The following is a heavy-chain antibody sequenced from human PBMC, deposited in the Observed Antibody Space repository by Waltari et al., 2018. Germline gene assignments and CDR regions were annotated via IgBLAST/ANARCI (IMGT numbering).Heavy chain of an antibody. CDR2: INSDGSST. Sequence: EVQLVESGGGLVQPGGSLRLSCAASGFTFSRYWMHWVRQAPGKGLVWVSRINSDGSSTSYADSVKGRFTISRDNAKNTLYLQMNSLRAEDTAVYYCARDALSYYGMDVWGQGTTVTVSS. J-gene: IGHJ6*02. CDR1: GFTFSRYW. V-gene: IGHV3-74*01. CDR3: ARDALSYYGMDV.